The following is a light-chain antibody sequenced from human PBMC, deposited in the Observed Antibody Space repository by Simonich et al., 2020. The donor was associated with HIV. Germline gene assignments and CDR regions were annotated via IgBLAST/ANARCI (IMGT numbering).Light chain of an antibody. Sequence: DIVMTQSPDSLAGSLGDRATINCKSSQSVLSSSSYKNYGAWYQQKPGQPPRLLIYWASTRESGVPDRFRGSGSGTDFTLTISSLQAEDVAVYYCHQYYSTPRTFGQGTKVEIK. CDR2: WAS. J-gene: IGKJ1*01. V-gene: IGKV4-1*01. CDR3: HQYYSTPRT. CDR1: QSVLSSSSYKNY.